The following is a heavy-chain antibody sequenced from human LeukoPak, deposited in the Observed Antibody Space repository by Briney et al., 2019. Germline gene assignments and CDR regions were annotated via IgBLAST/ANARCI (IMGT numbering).Heavy chain of an antibody. CDR2: ISWNSGSM. J-gene: IGHJ4*02. D-gene: IGHD3-3*01. CDR3: ARYDFWSGYSVY. CDR1: GFTFDDYA. V-gene: IGHV3-9*01. Sequence: GGSLRLSCAASGFTFDDYAMHWVRQAPGKGLEWVSGISWNSGSMDYADSVKGRFTISRDNSKNTLYLQMNSLRAGDTAVYYCARYDFWSGYSVYWGQGTLVTVSS.